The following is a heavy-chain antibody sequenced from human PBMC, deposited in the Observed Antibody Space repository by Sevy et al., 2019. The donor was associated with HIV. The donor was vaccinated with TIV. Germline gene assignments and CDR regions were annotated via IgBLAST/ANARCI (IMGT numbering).Heavy chain of an antibody. CDR2: ISWNSGSR. J-gene: IGHJ6*02. CDR1: GFKFDDYA. D-gene: IGHD3-22*01. CDR3: AKDKLMGYYESYGMDV. Sequence: QLGGSLRLSCATSGFKFDDYAMHWVRQAPGKGLEWVSSISWNSGSRDYADSVRGRFTISRDKAKNSVHLQMNNLRPEDTALYYCAKDKLMGYYESYGMDVWGQGTAVTVSS. V-gene: IGHV3-9*01.